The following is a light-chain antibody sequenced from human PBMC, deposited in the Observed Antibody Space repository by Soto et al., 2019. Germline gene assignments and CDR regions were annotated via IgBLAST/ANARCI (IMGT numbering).Light chain of an antibody. CDR1: SSDVGGYKY. Sequence: QSVLTQPASVSGSPGQSITISCTGTSSDVGGYKYVSWYQQHPGKAPKLMIYEVSHRPSGVSNRFSGSKSGNTASLTISGLQAEDEADYYCSSSTRSTTNYVFGTGTKV. J-gene: IGLJ1*01. V-gene: IGLV2-14*01. CDR2: EVS. CDR3: SSSTRSTTNYV.